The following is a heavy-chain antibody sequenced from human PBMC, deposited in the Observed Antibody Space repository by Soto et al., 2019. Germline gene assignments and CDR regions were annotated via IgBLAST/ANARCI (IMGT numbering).Heavy chain of an antibody. CDR3: ARDLLGYCGTDCYPLDV. D-gene: IGHD2-21*02. J-gene: IGHJ6*02. CDR2: LYNSGST. CDR1: GDTISTGGYS. Sequence: PSETLSLTCGVSGDTISTGGYSWAWIRQAPGKGLEWIGYLYNSGSTVYNPSLKSRVTISVDTSKNQFSLKLNSVTAADTAVYYCARDLLGYCGTDCYPLDVWGQGTTVTVSS. V-gene: IGHV4-61*08.